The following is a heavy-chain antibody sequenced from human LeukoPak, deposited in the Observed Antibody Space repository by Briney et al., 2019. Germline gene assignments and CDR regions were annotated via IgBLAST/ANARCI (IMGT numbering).Heavy chain of an antibody. V-gene: IGHV3-7*01. CDR2: IKQDGSEK. CDR1: GFTFSSYW. J-gene: IGHJ4*02. Sequence: PGGSLRLSCAASGFTFSSYWMSWVRQAPGKGLEWVANIKQDGSEKYYVDSVKGRFTISRDNAKNSLYLQMNSLRAEDTGVYYCASGEQWLEEGGGYFDYWGQGTLVTVSS. CDR3: ASGEQWLEEGGGYFDY. D-gene: IGHD6-19*01.